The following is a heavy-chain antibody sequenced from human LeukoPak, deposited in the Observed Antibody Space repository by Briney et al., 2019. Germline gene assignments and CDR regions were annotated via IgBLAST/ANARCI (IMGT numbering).Heavy chain of an antibody. J-gene: IGHJ4*02. CDR2: INPNSGGT. Sequence: ASVKVSCKASGYTFTGYYMHWVRQAPGQGLEWMGWINPNSGGTNYAQKFQGRVTMTRDTSISTAYMELSRLRSDDTAVYYCAKDLTYVVVPAATDYWGQGTLVTVSS. CDR3: AKDLTYVVVPAATDY. D-gene: IGHD2-2*01. V-gene: IGHV1-2*02. CDR1: GYTFTGYY.